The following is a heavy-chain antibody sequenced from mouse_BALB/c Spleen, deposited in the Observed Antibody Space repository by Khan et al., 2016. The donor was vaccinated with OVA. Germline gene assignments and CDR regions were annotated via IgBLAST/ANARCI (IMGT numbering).Heavy chain of an antibody. J-gene: IGHJ2*01. CDR2: IYPGGGYT. CDR3: ARRGAARATWDYFDY. CDR1: GYTFTNYW. Sequence: QVQLQQSGAELVRPGTSVKMSCKAAGYTFTNYWIGWVKQRPGHGLEWIGDIYPGGGYTNYHEMLKGKATLTANTSSSTAYMQLSSLTSGDSVIYDYARRGAARATWDYFDYWGEGTTLTGSA. D-gene: IGHD3-1*01. V-gene: IGHV1-63*02.